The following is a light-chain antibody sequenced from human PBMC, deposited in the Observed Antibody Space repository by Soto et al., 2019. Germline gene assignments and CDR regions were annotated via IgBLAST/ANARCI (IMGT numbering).Light chain of an antibody. CDR3: QQYNNWPQT. Sequence: EIVSTQSSGIVSLSAGERATLSCRASQSVSNDFLAWYQQKPGQAPRLLIYGASTRDTGIPARFSGRGSRTEFTLTISRLQSEDFEVYYCQQYNNWPQTFGQGTQVDIK. CDR2: GAS. CDR1: QSVSNDF. V-gene: IGKV3-15*01. J-gene: IGKJ1*01.